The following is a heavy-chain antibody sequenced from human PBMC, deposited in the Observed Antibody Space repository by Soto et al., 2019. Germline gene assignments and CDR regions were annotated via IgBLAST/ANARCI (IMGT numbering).Heavy chain of an antibody. J-gene: IGHJ5*01. V-gene: IGHV4-30-4*01. CDR3: ARGRYCLTGRCFPNWVDS. Sequence: SETLSLTCSVSGDSISNLDYFWAWIRQPPGQALEYIGYIYKSATTYYNPSFESRVAISVDTSKSQFSLNVTSVTAADTAVYFCARGRYCLTGRCFPNWVDSWGQGALVTVSS. CDR1: GDSISNLDYF. CDR2: IYKSATT. D-gene: IGHD7-27*01.